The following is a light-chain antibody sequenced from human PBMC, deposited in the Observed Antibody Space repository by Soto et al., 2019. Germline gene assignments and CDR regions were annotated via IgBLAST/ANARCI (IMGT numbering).Light chain of an antibody. CDR3: SSYAGSNNVV. CDR1: SSDVGGYNY. V-gene: IGLV2-8*01. J-gene: IGLJ2*01. CDR2: EVS. Sequence: QSVLSQPPSASGSHGQSVTISCTGTSSDVGGYNYVSWYQQHPGKAPKLMIYEVSKRPSGVPDRFSGSKSGNTASLTVSGLQAEDDSDYYCSSYAGSNNVVFGGGTKLTVL.